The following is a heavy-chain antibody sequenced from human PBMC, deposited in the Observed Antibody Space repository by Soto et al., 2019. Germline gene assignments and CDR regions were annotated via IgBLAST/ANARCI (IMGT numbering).Heavy chain of an antibody. CDR1: GFTFSSYA. D-gene: IGHD3-16*02. Sequence: EVQLLESGGGLVQPGGSLRLSCAASGFTFSSYAMSWVRQAQGKGLEWVSAISGSGGSTYYADSVKGRFTISRDNSKNTLYLQMNSLRAEDTAVYYCAKDWYDYVWGSYRPEEYFQHWGQGTLVTVSS. V-gene: IGHV3-23*01. CDR2: ISGSGGST. J-gene: IGHJ1*01. CDR3: AKDWYDYVWGSYRPEEYFQH.